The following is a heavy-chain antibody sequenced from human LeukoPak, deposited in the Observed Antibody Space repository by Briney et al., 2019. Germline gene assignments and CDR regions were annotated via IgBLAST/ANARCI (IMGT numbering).Heavy chain of an antibody. D-gene: IGHD6-6*01. CDR1: GGSISSSSYY. CDR3: XRHXAPLLVGLXLXXWFDP. Sequence: PSETLSLTCTVSGGSISSSSYYWGWIRQPPGKGLEWIGXXYXSGSTYYNPSLKSRVTISVDTSKNQFSLKLSSVTAADTAVYXXXRHXAPLLVGLXLXXWFDPWGQGTLVTVSS. V-gene: IGHV4-39*01. J-gene: IGHJ5*02. CDR2: XYXSGST.